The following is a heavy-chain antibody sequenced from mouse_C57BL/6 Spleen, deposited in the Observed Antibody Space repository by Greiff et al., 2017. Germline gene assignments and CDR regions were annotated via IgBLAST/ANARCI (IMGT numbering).Heavy chain of an antibody. CDR1: GYTFTSYW. CDR3: ARSSYGSSYFDY. CDR2: IDPSDSYT. V-gene: IGHV1-69*01. J-gene: IGHJ2*01. D-gene: IGHD1-1*01. Sequence: QVQLQQPGAELVMPGASVKLSCKASGYTFTSYWMHWVKQRPGQGLEWIGEIDPSDSYTNYNQKFKGKSTLTVDKSSSTAYMQLSSLTSEDSAVYYCARSSYGSSYFDYWGQGTTLTVSS.